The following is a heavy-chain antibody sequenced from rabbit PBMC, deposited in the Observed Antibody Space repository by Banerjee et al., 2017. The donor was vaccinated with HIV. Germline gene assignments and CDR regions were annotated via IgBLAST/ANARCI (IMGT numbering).Heavy chain of an antibody. Sequence: QEKLKESGGDLVKPEGSLTLTCKASGFYFSNKNVMCWVRQSPGKGLEWIGFIDTNNGKTIYASWAKARFTISKTSPSTVSLQMSSLTVSDTATFFCARGSGGDGVGYIVWGAGTLVTV. CDR3: ARGSGGDGVGYIV. J-gene: IGHJ4*01. V-gene: IGHV1S45*01. CDR2: IDTNNGKT. D-gene: IGHD7-1*01. CDR1: GFYFSNKNV.